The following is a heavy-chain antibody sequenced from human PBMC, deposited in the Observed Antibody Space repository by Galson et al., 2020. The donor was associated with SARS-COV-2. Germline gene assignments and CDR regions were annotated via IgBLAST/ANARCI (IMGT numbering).Heavy chain of an antibody. CDR2: ISYDGSNK. Sequence: GGSLRLSCAAYGFTFSSYAMHWVRQAPGKGLEWVAVISYDGSNKYYADSVKGRFTISRDNSKNTLYLQMNSLRAEDTAVYYCARDSGYYYDSSGSPTDYTFDYWGQGTLVTVSS. CDR3: ARDSGYYYDSSGSPTDYTFDY. J-gene: IGHJ4*02. CDR1: GFTFSSYA. V-gene: IGHV3-30*04. D-gene: IGHD3-22*01.